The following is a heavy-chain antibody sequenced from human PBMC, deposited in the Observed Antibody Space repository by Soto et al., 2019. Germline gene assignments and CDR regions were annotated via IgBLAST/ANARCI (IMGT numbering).Heavy chain of an antibody. CDR3: ATRPAAGTLIY. Sequence: GGSLRLSCAASEFTFSNYVITWVRQAPGKGLEWVSAISASGASTYYADSVKGRFTISRDNSKNTVFLQMNRLGAEDTAMYYCATRPAAGTLIYWDQGTLLTVSS. V-gene: IGHV3-23*01. D-gene: IGHD6-13*01. CDR1: EFTFSNYV. CDR2: ISASGAST. J-gene: IGHJ4*02.